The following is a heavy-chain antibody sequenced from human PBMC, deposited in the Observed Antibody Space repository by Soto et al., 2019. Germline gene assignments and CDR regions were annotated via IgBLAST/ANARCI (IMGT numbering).Heavy chain of an antibody. CDR3: ATGRGGSGSLTPRVDF. Sequence: EVQLLESGRGLVQPGGSLRLSCAASGFTFNNYAMTWVRQAPGKGLEWVSAISGGGDTTSYADSVKGRFTVSRDGSKNTPYLQMSSLRAEDTALYYCATGRGGSGSLTPRVDFWGQGTLVTVSS. CDR2: ISGGGDTT. D-gene: IGHD3-10*01. V-gene: IGHV3-23*01. J-gene: IGHJ4*02. CDR1: GFTFNNYA.